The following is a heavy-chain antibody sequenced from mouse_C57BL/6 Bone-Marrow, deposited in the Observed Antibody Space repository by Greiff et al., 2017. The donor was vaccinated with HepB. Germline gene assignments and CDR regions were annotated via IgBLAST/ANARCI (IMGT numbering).Heavy chain of an antibody. D-gene: IGHD1-1*01. Sequence: EVHLVESGGGLVKPGGSLKLSCAASGFTFSDYGMHWVRQAPEKGLEWVAYISSGSSTIYYADTVKGRFTISRDNAKNTLFLQMTSLRSEDTAMYYCARSYYYGSSYVAWFAYWGQGTLVTVSA. CDR2: ISSGSSTI. CDR3: ARSYYYGSSYVAWFAY. J-gene: IGHJ3*01. V-gene: IGHV5-17*01. CDR1: GFTFSDYG.